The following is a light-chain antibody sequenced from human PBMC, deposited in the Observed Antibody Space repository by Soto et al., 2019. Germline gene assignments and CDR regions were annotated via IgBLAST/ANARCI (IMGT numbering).Light chain of an antibody. CDR2: GTS. CDR3: QQYGSSRWT. CDR1: QTVGSN. Sequence: EIVMTQSPATLSVSPGERATLSCRASQTVGSNLAWYQQKPGQAPRLLISGTSTRATGISARFSGSGSGTDFTLTISGLQSEDFAIYFCQQYGSSRWTFGQGTKLEIK. J-gene: IGKJ2*02. V-gene: IGKV3-15*01.